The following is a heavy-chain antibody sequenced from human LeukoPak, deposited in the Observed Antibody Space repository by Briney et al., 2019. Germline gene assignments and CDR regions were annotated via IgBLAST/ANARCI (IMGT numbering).Heavy chain of an antibody. CDR2: ISPSGST. V-gene: IGHV4-61*02. CDR3: ARVSYQEGVDY. D-gene: IGHD2-2*01. J-gene: IGHJ4*02. Sequence: PSETLSLTCTVSGGSINGGNYYWTWLRQPAGKGLEWIGRISPSGSTNHNPSLTSRVTISVDTSKNQFSLKLNFVTAADTAVYYCARVSYQEGVDYWGQGTLVTVSP. CDR1: GGSINGGNYY.